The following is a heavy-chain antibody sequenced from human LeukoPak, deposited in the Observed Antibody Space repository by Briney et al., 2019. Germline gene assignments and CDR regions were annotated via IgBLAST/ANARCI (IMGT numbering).Heavy chain of an antibody. Sequence: GGSLRLSCAASGFTFSSLWMSWVRQAPGRGPEWVANINQDGRKTYYVASVKGRFTITRDNATNSMSLQISRLGAEDTAVYYCTKDRQGPNQYHMDVWGKGTTVTVSS. V-gene: IGHV3-7*01. CDR3: TKDRQGPNQYHMDV. J-gene: IGHJ6*03. CDR1: GFTFSSLW. CDR2: INQDGRKT.